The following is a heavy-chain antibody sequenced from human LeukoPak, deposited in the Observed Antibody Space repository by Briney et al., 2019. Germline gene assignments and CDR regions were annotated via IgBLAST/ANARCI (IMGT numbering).Heavy chain of an antibody. CDR1: GGSISSGSYY. J-gene: IGHJ5*02. CDR2: IYTSGST. D-gene: IGHD3-10*01. CDR3: ARDYYGSGSSVFDP. Sequence: TLSLTCTVSGGSISSGSYYWSWIRQPAGKGLEWIGRIYTSGSTNCNPSLKSRVTISVDTSKNQFSLKLSSVIAADTAVYYCARDYYGSGSSVFDPWGQGTLVTVSS. V-gene: IGHV4-61*02.